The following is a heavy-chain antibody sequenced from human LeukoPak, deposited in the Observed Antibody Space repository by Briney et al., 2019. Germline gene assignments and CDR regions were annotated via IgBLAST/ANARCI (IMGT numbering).Heavy chain of an antibody. J-gene: IGHJ4*02. V-gene: IGHV3-74*01. CDR3: VRDWFGEHI. Sequence: GGSLRLSCAASGFTFSHYWMYWVRRAPGKGLVWVSHITGDGSTTNYADSVKGRFTISRDNAKNTLYLQMNSLRVEDTAVYYCVRDWFGEHIWGQATLVTVSS. D-gene: IGHD3-10*01. CDR1: GFTFSHYW. CDR2: ITGDGSTT.